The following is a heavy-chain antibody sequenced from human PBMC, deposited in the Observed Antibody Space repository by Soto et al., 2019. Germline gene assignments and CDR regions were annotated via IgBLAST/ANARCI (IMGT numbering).Heavy chain of an antibody. CDR2: MNPNSGNT. V-gene: IGHV1-8*01. CDR3: EPEGRVDTWGF. J-gene: IGHJ4*02. D-gene: IGHD5-18*01. Sequence: SVKVSCPASGYTFTSYDINWVRQATGQGLEWMGWMNPNSGNTGYVQKFQGRVTMTRKTSISTAYMELSSLRSEDTAVYYCEPEGRVDTWGFWGQGTLVPVSP. CDR1: GYTFTSYD.